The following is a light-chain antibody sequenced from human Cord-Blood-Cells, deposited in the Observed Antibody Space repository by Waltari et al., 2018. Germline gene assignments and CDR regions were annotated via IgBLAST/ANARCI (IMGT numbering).Light chain of an antibody. V-gene: IGLV2-23*01. CDR1: SSDVGSYNL. CDR3: CSYAGSSTYV. CDR2: EGS. J-gene: IGLJ1*01. Sequence: QSALTQPASVSGSPGQSITISCTGTSSDVGSYNLVSWYQQYPGKAPKLMIYEGSKRPSGVSNRFSGSKSGNTASLTISGPQAEDEADYYCCSYAGSSTYVFGTGTKVTVL.